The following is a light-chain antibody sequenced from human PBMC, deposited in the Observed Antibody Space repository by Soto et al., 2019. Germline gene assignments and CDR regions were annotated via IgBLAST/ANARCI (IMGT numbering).Light chain of an antibody. J-gene: IGKJ1*01. V-gene: IGKV3-11*01. Sequence: VLTQSPATLSFSQWQRATLSYGPSQRIGLARAWYQHKPGQAPRLLIFDASQRATGIPARFRGSGSGTDFTLSISSLEPEDFAVYYCQQRTDRPPWTFGQGTKVDI. CDR2: DAS. CDR1: QRIGLA. CDR3: QQRTDRPPWT.